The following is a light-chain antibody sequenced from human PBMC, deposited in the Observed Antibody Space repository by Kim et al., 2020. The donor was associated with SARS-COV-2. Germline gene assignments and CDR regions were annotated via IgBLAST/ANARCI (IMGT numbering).Light chain of an antibody. V-gene: IGKV3-20*01. CDR2: AAS. CDR3: QQYGASPPWT. J-gene: IGKJ1*01. CDR1: ESVSGNH. Sequence: PGESATLSCRASESVSGNHLGWFQPNPGQPPSLLIYAASISATGIPDRCSGSVSGTDFRLTISRLEPEDFAVYYCQQYGASPPWTFGLGTKVEIK.